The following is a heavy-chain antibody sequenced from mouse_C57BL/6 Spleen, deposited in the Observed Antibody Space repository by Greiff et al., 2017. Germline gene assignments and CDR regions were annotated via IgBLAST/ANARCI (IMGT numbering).Heavy chain of an antibody. CDR1: GFTFSDYY. J-gene: IGHJ4*01. V-gene: IGHV5-16*01. D-gene: IGHD2-3*01. CDR2: INYDGSST. CDR3: AREGYYPLGYAMDY. Sequence: EVPLVESEGGLVQPGSSMKLSCTASGFTFSDYYMAWVRQVPEKGLEWVANINYDGSSTYYLDSLKSRFIISRDNAKNILYLQMSSLKSEDTATYYCAREGYYPLGYAMDYWGQGTSVTVSS.